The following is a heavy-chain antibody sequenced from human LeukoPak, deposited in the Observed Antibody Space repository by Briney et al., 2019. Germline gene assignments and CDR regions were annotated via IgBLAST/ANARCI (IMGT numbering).Heavy chain of an antibody. Sequence: PSETLSLTCTVSGGSISSSSYYWGWIRQPPGKGLGWIGSIYYSGSTYYNPSLKSRVTISVDTSKNQCSLKLSSVTAADTAVYYCARRRYSSSWYDSDYWGQGTLVTVSS. CDR3: ARRRYSSSWYDSDY. CDR1: GGSISSSSYY. D-gene: IGHD6-13*01. J-gene: IGHJ4*02. CDR2: IYYSGST. V-gene: IGHV4-39*01.